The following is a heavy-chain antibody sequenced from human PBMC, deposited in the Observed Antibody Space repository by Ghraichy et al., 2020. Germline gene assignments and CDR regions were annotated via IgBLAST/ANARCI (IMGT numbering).Heavy chain of an antibody. CDR3: ARVLLTGTTPPRGYFDF. J-gene: IGHJ4*02. CDR1: DGSISSYY. V-gene: IGHV4-59*01. Sequence: SETLSLTCNVSDGSISSYYWSWIRQSPGKGLEWIGYIHHSGNTNQNPSLKTRVTMSVDTSKNQFSLRLSSVTAADTAVYYCARVLLTGTTPPRGYFDFWGQGALVTDSS. CDR2: IHHSGNT. D-gene: IGHD1-20*01.